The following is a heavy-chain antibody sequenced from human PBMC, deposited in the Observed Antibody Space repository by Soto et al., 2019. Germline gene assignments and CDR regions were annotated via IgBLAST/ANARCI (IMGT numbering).Heavy chain of an antibody. D-gene: IGHD6-13*01. V-gene: IGHV4-31*03. CDR1: GGSMSSGDYY. CDR3: ARDAPGAAPY. Sequence: QVQLQESGPGLVTPSQTLSLTCTVSGGSMSSGDYYWNWIRQHPEKGLEWIGYINYRGSTFYNPSLKSRLTISVDTSKNQFSLKLTSVTAADTAMYYCARDAPGAAPYWGQGTLVTVSS. J-gene: IGHJ4*02. CDR2: INYRGST.